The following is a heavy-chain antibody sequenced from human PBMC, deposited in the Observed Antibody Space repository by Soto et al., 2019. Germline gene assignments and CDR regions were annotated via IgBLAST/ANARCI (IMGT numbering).Heavy chain of an antibody. CDR3: AGGGVRGVITRTRDYYGMDV. J-gene: IGHJ6*02. CDR2: IYPGDSDT. Sequence: GESLKISCKGSGYSFTSYWIGWVRQMPGKGPEWMGIIYPGDSDTRYSPSFQDQVTISADKSISTAYLQWSSLKASDTAMYYCAGGGVRGVITRTRDYYGMDVWGQENTVTVSS. D-gene: IGHD3-10*01. V-gene: IGHV5-51*01. CDR1: GYSFTSYW.